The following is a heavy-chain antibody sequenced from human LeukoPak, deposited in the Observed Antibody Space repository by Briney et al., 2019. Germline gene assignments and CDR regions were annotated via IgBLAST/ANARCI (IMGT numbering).Heavy chain of an antibody. J-gene: IGHJ5*01. CDR1: GDSLHRFY. V-gene: IGHV4-59*08. D-gene: IGHD3-16*01. Sequence: PSETLSLTCTFSGDSLHRFYWCWVRQPPAKGRDWIGYIYYSGSTNYKPSLKRRITISLDTSQNQFSLRLSTVNAANTAIYYCARRKISGGPIDSWGQGTLVTVSS. CDR3: ARRKISGGPIDS. CDR2: IYYSGST.